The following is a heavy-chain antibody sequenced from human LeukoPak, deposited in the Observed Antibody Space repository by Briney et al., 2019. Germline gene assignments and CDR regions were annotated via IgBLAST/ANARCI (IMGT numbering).Heavy chain of an antibody. Sequence: PSETLSLTCTVSGGSISSGDYYWSWIRQPPGKGLEWIGYIYYSGSTYYNPSLKSRVTISVDTSKNQFSLKLSSVTAADTAVYYCAREDTATHVRSFDIWGQGTMVTVSS. CDR3: AREDTATHVRSFDI. CDR2: IYYSGST. D-gene: IGHD5-18*01. J-gene: IGHJ3*02. CDR1: GGSISSGDYY. V-gene: IGHV4-30-4*08.